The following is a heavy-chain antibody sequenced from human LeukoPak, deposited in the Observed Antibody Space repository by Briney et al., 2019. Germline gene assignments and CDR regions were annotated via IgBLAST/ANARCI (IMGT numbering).Heavy chain of an antibody. CDR3: ARAGGYIYGHWYFDL. CDR1: GYTFTSYY. CDR2: INPSAGST. D-gene: IGHD5-18*01. Sequence: ASVKVSCKASGYTFTSYYMHWVRQAPGQGLEWMGIINPSAGSTSYAQKFQGRVTMTRDTSTSTVYMELSSLRSGDTAVYYCARAGGYIYGHWYFDLWGRGTLVTVSS. V-gene: IGHV1-46*01. J-gene: IGHJ2*01.